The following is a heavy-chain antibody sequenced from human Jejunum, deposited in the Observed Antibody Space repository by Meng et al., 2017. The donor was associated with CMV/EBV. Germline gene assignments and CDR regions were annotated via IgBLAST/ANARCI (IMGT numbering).Heavy chain of an antibody. V-gene: IGHV4-61*01. CDR2: IYYSGNT. J-gene: IGHJ6*02. CDR1: GASVSSGSYF. CDR3: ARVVLYHYGMDV. D-gene: IGHD6-6*01. Sequence: SGASVSSGSYFWSWTRQPPGKGLESIGYIYYSGNTNYNPSLKSRATISVDTSKNQFSLRLTSVTAADTAVYYCARVVLYHYGMDVWGHGTTVTVSS.